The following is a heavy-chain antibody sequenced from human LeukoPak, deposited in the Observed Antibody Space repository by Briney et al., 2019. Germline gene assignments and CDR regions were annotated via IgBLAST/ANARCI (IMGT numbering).Heavy chain of an antibody. V-gene: IGHV3-11*04. CDR3: AKDPGYYDSSGY. J-gene: IGHJ4*02. Sequence: GGSLRLSCAASGFTFSDYYMSWIRQAPGKGLEWVSYISSSGSAIYYADSVKGRFTISRDNAKNSLYLQMNSPRAEDTAVYYCAKDPGYYDSSGYWGQGTLVTVSS. D-gene: IGHD3-22*01. CDR2: ISSSGSAI. CDR1: GFTFSDYY.